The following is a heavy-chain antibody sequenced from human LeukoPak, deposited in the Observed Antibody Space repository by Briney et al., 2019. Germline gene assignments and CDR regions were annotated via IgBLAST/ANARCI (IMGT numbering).Heavy chain of an antibody. CDR1: GGSINSGGYY. J-gene: IGHJ4*02. Sequence: SETLSLTCTVSGGSINSGGYYWSWIPQHQRKGLEWIGYIYYSGSTYYNPSLKSRVIISVGKSRNQFSLNLSSVTAADTAVYYCARVAGYSYGQLDCWGEGTLVTVSS. CDR2: IYYSGST. V-gene: IGHV4-31*03. CDR3: ARVAGYSYGQLDC. D-gene: IGHD5-18*01.